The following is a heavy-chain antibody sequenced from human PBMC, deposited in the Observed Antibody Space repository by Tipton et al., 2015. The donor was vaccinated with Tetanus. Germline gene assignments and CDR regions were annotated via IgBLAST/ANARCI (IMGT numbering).Heavy chain of an antibody. CDR1: GFTINNYW. V-gene: IGHV3-7*01. Sequence: SLRLSCAASGFTINNYWMSWVRQAPGKGLEWVANINQDGSERYDVVSVRGRFTISRDNAENTLSLQMNSLRAEDTAVYYCTRDLGGYAGYWGQGTLVTVSS. J-gene: IGHJ4*02. CDR3: TRDLGGYAGY. CDR2: INQDGSER. D-gene: IGHD2-15*01.